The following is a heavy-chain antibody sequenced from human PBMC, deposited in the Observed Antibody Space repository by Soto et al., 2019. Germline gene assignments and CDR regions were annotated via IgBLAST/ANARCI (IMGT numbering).Heavy chain of an antibody. CDR2: ISYDSETT. Sequence: GESLKISFAASDDTFRTYSMDWVGRSPGKGLEWVAYISYDSETTSYADSVKGRFTISSEDAPKALYVHRSSLREEDPAVYYCARRYYDYVWGQGTTVTVSS. J-gene: IGHJ6*02. D-gene: IGHD3-3*01. CDR1: DDTFRTYS. V-gene: IGHV3-48*02. CDR3: ARRYYDYV.